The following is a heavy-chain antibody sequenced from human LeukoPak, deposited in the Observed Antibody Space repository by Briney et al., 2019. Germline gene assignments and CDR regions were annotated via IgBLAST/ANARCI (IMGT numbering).Heavy chain of an antibody. V-gene: IGHV3-23*01. J-gene: IGHJ4*02. D-gene: IGHD2-21*01. CDR1: GFTFSSFA. CDR2: ITGSGSGA. CDR3: AKDFRIGYSAHFDY. Sequence: GGSLRLSCAASGFTFSSFAINWVRQAPGKGLEWVSVITGSGSGADYADSVKGRFSISRDNSKNTLYLQMDSLRGEDTAVYYCAKDFRIGYSAHFDYWGQGALVTVYS.